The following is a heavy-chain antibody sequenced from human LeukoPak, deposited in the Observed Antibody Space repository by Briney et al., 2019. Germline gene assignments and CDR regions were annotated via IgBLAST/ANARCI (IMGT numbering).Heavy chain of an antibody. CDR3: ARHRYYYRSGSYYGAPYYMDV. CDR1: GVSISRSGYS. J-gene: IGHJ6*03. V-gene: IGHV4-39*01. D-gene: IGHD3-10*01. Sequence: SETLSLTCAVSGVSISRSGYSWSWIRQPPGKGLEWIVEINHSGSTYYNPSLKSRVTISVDTSKNHFSLKLSSVTAADTAVYYCARHRYYYRSGSYYGAPYYMDVWGKGTTVTISS. CDR2: INHSGST.